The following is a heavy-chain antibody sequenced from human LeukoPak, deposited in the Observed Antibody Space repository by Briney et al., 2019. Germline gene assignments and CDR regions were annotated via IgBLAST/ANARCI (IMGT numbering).Heavy chain of an antibody. CDR2: INHSGST. CDR3: ARYSSSWFYFDY. V-gene: IGHV4-34*01. CDR1: GGSFSGYY. J-gene: IGHJ4*02. Sequence: PSETLSLTCAVYGGSFSGYYWSWIRQPPGKGLEWIGEINHSGSTNYNPSLKSRVTISVDTSKNQFSLKLSSVTAADTAVYYCARYSSSWFYFDYWGQGTLVIVSS. D-gene: IGHD6-13*01.